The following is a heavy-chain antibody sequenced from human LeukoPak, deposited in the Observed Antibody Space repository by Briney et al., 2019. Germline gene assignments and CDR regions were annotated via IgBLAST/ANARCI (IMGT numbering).Heavy chain of an antibody. V-gene: IGHV1-58*01. J-gene: IGHJ4*02. CDR1: GFTFTSSA. CDR2: IVVGSGNT. Sequence: GASVKVSCKASGFTFTSSAVQWVRQARGRRLEWIGWIVVGSGNTNYAQKFQERVTITRDMSTSTAYMELSSLRSEDTAVYYCAALGNYYDSSGYFDYWGQGTLVTVSS. D-gene: IGHD3-22*01. CDR3: AALGNYYDSSGYFDY.